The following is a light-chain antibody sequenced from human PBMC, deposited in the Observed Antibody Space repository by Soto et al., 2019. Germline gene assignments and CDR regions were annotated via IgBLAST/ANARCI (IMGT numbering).Light chain of an antibody. CDR3: QQSYSSPIT. V-gene: IGKV1-39*01. Sequence: DIQMTQSPSSLSASVGDRVTISCRATQRISNFLNWYQQKPGKAPKLLIYAASTLQSGVPSRFSGSGSGTDFTLTISRLQPEDFAAYYCQQSYSSPITFGQGTRLEI. J-gene: IGKJ5*01. CDR2: AAS. CDR1: QRISNF.